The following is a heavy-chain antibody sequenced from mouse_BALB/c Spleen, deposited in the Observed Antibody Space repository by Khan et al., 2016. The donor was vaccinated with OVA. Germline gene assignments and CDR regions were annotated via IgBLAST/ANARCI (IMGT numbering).Heavy chain of an antibody. Sequence: EVQLQESGPDLVKPSQSLSLTCTVTGYSITSDYSWHWIRQFPGNKLEWMGYIHYSGSTNYNPSLKSRISITRDTSKNQFFLQLNSVTTEDTATXYCSRFDGYYDAMDYWGQGTSVTVSS. V-gene: IGHV3-1*02. J-gene: IGHJ4*01. CDR2: IHYSGST. CDR1: GYSITSDYS. D-gene: IGHD2-3*01. CDR3: SRFDGYYDAMDY.